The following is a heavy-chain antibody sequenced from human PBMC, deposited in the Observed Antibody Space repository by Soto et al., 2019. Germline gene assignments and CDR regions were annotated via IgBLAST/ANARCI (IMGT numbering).Heavy chain of an antibody. J-gene: IGHJ2*01. CDR1: GYSFTSYW. Sequence: GESLKISCKGSGYSFTSYWIGWVRQMPGKGLEWMGIIYPGDSDTRYSPSFQGQVTISADKSISTAYLQWSSLKASDTAMYYCATTTYGFLEWLLGGYFDLWGRGTLVTVSS. CDR2: IYPGDSDT. V-gene: IGHV5-51*01. CDR3: ATTTYGFLEWLLGGYFDL. D-gene: IGHD3-3*01.